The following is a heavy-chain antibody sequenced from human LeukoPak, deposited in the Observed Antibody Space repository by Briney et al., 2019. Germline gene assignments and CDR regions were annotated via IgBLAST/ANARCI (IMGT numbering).Heavy chain of an antibody. CDR2: INPNSGGT. D-gene: IGHD7-27*01. CDR3: ARDASKLGSNWFDL. J-gene: IGHJ5*02. Sequence: GASVKVSCKTTGYTFTGYYMHWVRQAPGQGLEWMGRINPNSGGTNYAQNFQGRVTMTRDTSINTAYMDLSNLRSDDPAVYYCARDASKLGSNWFDLWGQGTLVTVSS. V-gene: IGHV1-2*06. CDR1: GYTFTGYY.